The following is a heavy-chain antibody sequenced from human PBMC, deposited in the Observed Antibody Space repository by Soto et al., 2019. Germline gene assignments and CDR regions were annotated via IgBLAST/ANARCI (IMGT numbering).Heavy chain of an antibody. D-gene: IGHD6-6*01. Sequence: QVQLVQSGAEVTKPGASVKISCKASGYTFTNYYMHWVRQAPGQGPEWMGIISPSDGGTSNAQKFQGKLTMTADTSTSTFCMKLSRLTSEDTAVYYCARGRLFSSSSRGLGYYGMDDWGHGTTVTVSS. CDR3: ARGRLFSSSSRGLGYYGMDD. CDR1: GYTFTNYY. V-gene: IGHV1-46*01. CDR2: ISPSDGGT. J-gene: IGHJ6*02.